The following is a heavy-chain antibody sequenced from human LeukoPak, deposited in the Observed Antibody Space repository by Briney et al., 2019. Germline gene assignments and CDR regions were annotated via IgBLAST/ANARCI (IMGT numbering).Heavy chain of an antibody. V-gene: IGHV1-46*01. J-gene: IGHJ6*03. D-gene: IGHD4-17*01. CDR2: INPSGGST. CDR3: ARGRLRSYYYYYYMDV. CDR1: GYTFTSYY. Sequence: ASVKVSCKASGYTFTSYYMHWVRQAPGQGLEWMGIINPSGGSTSYAQKFQGRVTMTRDTSTSTVYMELSSLRSEDTAVYYCARGRLRSYYYYYYMDVWGKGTTVTVSS.